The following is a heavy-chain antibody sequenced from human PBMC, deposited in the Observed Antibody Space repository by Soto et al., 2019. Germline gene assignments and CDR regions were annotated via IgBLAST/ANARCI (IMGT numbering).Heavy chain of an antibody. CDR3: AKRGYSYGNYYNYGMDV. CDR2: ISYDGSNK. CDR1: GFTFSSYG. D-gene: IGHD5-18*01. Sequence: QVQLVESGGGVVQPGRSLRLSCAASGFTFSSYGMHWVRQAPGKGLEWVAVISYDGSNKYYADSVKGRFTISRDNSKNTLYVQMSSLRVENTAVYYCAKRGYSYGNYYNYGMDVGGQGPTVTVS. V-gene: IGHV3-30*18. J-gene: IGHJ6*02.